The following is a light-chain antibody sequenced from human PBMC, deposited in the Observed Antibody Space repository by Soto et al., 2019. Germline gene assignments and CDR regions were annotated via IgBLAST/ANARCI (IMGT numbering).Light chain of an antibody. CDR1: QGLTSY. V-gene: IGKV1-9*01. Sequence: DIQLTQSPSFLSASVGDRVTITCRASQGLTSYFAWYQQKPGKAPKLLIYAASTLRGGVPSRFSGSGSGTEFTLTNSSLQPEDFATYYCQQLNTYPLTFGGGTKVEIK. CDR3: QQLNTYPLT. CDR2: AAS. J-gene: IGKJ4*01.